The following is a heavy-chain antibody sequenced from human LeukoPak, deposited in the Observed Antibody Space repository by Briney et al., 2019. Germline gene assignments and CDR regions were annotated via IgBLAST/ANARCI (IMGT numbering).Heavy chain of an antibody. V-gene: IGHV3-23*01. Sequence: GGSLRLSCAASGFTFSSSAMSWVRQAPGKGLEWLSGISGSGGGTYYADSVKGRFTISRDDSKNTLYLQMHSLRAEDTAVYYCAKSGGSSGWLYWGQGTLVAVSS. J-gene: IGHJ4*02. CDR3: AKSGGSSGWLY. CDR2: ISGSGGGT. CDR1: GFTFSSSA. D-gene: IGHD6-19*01.